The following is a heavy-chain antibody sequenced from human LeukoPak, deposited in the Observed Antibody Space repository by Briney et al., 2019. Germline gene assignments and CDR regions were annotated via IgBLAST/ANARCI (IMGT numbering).Heavy chain of an antibody. CDR2: ISWDGGST. D-gene: IGHD6-19*01. Sequence: PGGSLRLSCAASGFTFDDYTMHWVRQAPGKGLEWVSLISWDGGSTYYADSVKGRFTISRDNSKNSLYLQMNSLRTEDTALYYCAKDMGYSSGPANAFDIWGQGTMVTVSS. J-gene: IGHJ3*02. CDR1: GFTFDDYT. CDR3: AKDMGYSSGPANAFDI. V-gene: IGHV3-43*01.